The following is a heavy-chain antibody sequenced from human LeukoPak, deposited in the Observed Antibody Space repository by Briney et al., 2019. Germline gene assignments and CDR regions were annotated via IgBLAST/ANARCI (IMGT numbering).Heavy chain of an antibody. CDR3: ARWYTGEEVRVSYYYYYGMDV. CDR2: ISGSGDST. Sequence: GGSLRLSCAASGFPFNSYAMSWVRQAPGKGLEWVSAISGSGDSTYYPDSVKGRFTISRDNSKNTLYLQMNSLRAEDTAVYYCARWYTGEEVRVSYYYYYGMDVWGQGTTVTVSS. CDR1: GFPFNSYA. D-gene: IGHD1-26*01. V-gene: IGHV3-23*01. J-gene: IGHJ6*02.